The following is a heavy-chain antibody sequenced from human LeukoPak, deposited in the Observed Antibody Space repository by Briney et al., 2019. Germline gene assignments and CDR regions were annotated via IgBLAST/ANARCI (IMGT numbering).Heavy chain of an antibody. V-gene: IGHV3-74*03. CDR3: ARSCDSDCYHKAPGDY. J-gene: IGHJ4*02. CDR2: IKTDGTTT. Sequence: GGSLTLSCPASGFTFSNYWMQWVRHAPGKGLVWVARIKTDGTTTTYADSVEGRFTISRDNAKNTLYLEVNSLRAEDTAVYYCARSCDSDCYHKAPGDYWGQGTLVTVSS. D-gene: IGHD2-21*02. CDR1: GFTFSNYW.